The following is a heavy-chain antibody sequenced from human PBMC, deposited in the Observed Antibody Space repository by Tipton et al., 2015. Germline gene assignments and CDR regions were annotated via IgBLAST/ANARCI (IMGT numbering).Heavy chain of an antibody. CDR2: VHYSGST. V-gene: IGHV4-39*01. J-gene: IGHJ3*01. D-gene: IGHD1/OR15-1a*01. CDR3: ARPQNTYHSFHF. CDR1: GGSISSSSYY. Sequence: TLSLTCTVSGGSISSSSYYWGWIRQPPGKGLEWIGSVHYSGSTYYNPSLKSRVTISLDTSKNQFSLRLSSVTAADTAVYYCARPQNTYHSFHFWGQGTMVTVSS.